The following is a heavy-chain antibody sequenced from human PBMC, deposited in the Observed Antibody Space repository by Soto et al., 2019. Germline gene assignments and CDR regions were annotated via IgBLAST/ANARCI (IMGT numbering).Heavy chain of an antibody. V-gene: IGHV3-33*01. D-gene: IGHD2-15*01. CDR3: AREGTYCSGGSCSPHFDY. CDR1: GFTFSSYG. Sequence: QVQLVESGGGVVQPGRSLRLSCAASGFTFSSYGMHWVRQAPGKGLEWVAVIWYDGSNKYYADSVKGRFTISRDNSKNTLYLQMNSLRAEDTAVYYCAREGTYCSGGSCSPHFDYWGQGTLVTVSS. CDR2: IWYDGSNK. J-gene: IGHJ4*02.